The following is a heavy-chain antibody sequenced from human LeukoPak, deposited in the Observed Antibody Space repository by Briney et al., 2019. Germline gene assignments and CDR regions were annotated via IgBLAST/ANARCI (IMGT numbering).Heavy chain of an antibody. J-gene: IGHJ4*02. CDR3: TRAVAGHPD. V-gene: IGHV4-34*01. CDR2: INHSGYT. Sequence: SDPLSLTCAVSGVAFSNYYWSWVRQSPRKGLEWIGEINHSGYTNYNPSLKSRVTMSIDTSKNQFSLMLTSVTAADTAVYYCTRAVAGHPDWGQGTLVTVSS. CDR1: GVAFSNYY. D-gene: IGHD6-19*01.